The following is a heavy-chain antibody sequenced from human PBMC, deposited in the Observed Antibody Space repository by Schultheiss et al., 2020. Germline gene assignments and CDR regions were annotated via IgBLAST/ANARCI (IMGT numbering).Heavy chain of an antibody. D-gene: IGHD1-7*01. CDR3: ARGDWNYGFDY. Sequence: GESLKISCAVSGFTYCHYCMSWVRQSPGKGLEWVANIKEDGNKRFYVDSVKGRFTISSDEGRFTISSDDAKNSLCLQLNSLGAEDTAVDYCARGDWNYGFDYWGQGTLVTVSS. CDR1: GFTYCHYC. CDR2: IKEDGNKR. V-gene: IGHV3-7*03. J-gene: IGHJ4*02.